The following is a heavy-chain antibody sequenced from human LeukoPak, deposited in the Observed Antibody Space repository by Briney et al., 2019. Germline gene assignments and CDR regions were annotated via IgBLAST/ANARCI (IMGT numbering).Heavy chain of an antibody. CDR1: GFTFSSYG. J-gene: IGHJ6*02. CDR3: ARDYNYDFWSGYYRDIPNYYYYGMDV. Sequence: PGGSLRLSCAASGFTFSSYGMHWVRQAPGKGLEWVAVISYDGSNKYYADSVKGRFTISRDNSKNTLYLQMNSLRAEDTAVYYCARDYNYDFWSGYYRDIPNYYYYGMDVWGQGTTVTVSS. D-gene: IGHD3-3*01. V-gene: IGHV3-30*03. CDR2: ISYDGSNK.